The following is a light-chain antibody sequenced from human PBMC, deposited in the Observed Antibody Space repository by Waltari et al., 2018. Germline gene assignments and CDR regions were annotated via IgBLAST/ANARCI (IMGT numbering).Light chain of an antibody. CDR1: SSDVGGYNF. V-gene: IGLV2-8*01. Sequence: QSALTQPPSASGSPGQSVTISCTGTSSDVGGYNFVSLYQHHPGKAPRLIIYEVSERPSGVPDRFSGYKAGNTASLTVSGLQAEDEADYYCSSYVANNNPVFGGGTKLTVL. J-gene: IGLJ2*01. CDR3: SSYVANNNPV. CDR2: EVS.